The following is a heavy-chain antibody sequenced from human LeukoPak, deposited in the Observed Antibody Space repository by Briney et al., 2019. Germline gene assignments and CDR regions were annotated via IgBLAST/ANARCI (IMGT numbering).Heavy chain of an antibody. CDR2: ISFEGRNK. CDR1: GFTFSSFA. Sequence: SGGSLRLSCAASGFTFSSFAMHWVRQAPGKGLEWVAVISFEGRNKYYADSLKGRFTISRDNSKNTLYLQMNSLRGEDTAVYYCAKGPGGYYFDNWGQGTVVTVSS. V-gene: IGHV3-30*18. D-gene: IGHD1-14*01. J-gene: IGHJ4*02. CDR3: AKGPGGYYFDN.